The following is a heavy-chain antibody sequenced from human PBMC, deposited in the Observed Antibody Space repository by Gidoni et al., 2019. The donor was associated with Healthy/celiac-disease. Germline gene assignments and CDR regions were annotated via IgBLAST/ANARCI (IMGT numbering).Heavy chain of an antibody. CDR2: ISSSSSTI. CDR1: GFTFSSDS. Sequence: EVQLVESGGGLVQPGGSLRLSCAASGFTFSSDSMNWVRQAPGKGLEWVSYISSSSSTIYYADSVKGRFTISRDNAKNSLYLQMNSLRDEDTAVYYCARDGYDSSGYYSWYFDYWGQGTLVTVSS. J-gene: IGHJ4*02. D-gene: IGHD3-22*01. V-gene: IGHV3-48*02. CDR3: ARDGYDSSGYYSWYFDY.